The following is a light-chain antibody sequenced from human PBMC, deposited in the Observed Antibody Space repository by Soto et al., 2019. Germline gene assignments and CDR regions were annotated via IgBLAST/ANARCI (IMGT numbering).Light chain of an antibody. CDR1: SSNIGAGYD. V-gene: IGLV1-40*01. Sequence: QSVLTQPPSVSGAPGQRVTISCTGSSSNIGAGYDVHWYQQLPGTAPKLLIYGNSNRPSGVPDRFSGSKSGTSASLAITGLQAEDEADYYCQCYDSSLSGPRYVFGTGTKLTVL. CDR3: QCYDSSLSGPRYV. J-gene: IGLJ1*01. CDR2: GNS.